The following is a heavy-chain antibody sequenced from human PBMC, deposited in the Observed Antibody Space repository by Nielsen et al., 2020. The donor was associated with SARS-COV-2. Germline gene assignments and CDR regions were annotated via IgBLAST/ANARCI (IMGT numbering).Heavy chain of an antibody. CDR1: GFTFSSYW. V-gene: IGHV3-7*03. D-gene: IGHD2-8*01. CDR3: AKVPSLMLGFPRAWAFDY. CDR2: IKQDGSEK. Sequence: GGSLRLSCAASGFTFSSYWMSWVRQAPGKGLEWVANIKQDGSEKYYVDSVKGRFTISRDNAKNTLFLQMDTLRAEDTAVYYCAKVPSLMLGFPRAWAFDYWGQGTLVTVSS. J-gene: IGHJ4*02.